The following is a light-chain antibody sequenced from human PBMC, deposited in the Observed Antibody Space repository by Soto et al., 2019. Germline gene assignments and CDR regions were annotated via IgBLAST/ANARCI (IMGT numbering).Light chain of an antibody. J-gene: IGKJ1*01. CDR2: GAS. CDR1: QSISSS. Sequence: IVMTQSPAILSVSPGERATLSCRANQSISSSLAWYQQKPGQAPRLLISGASSRAADIPDRFSGSGSGTDFTLTINRLEPEDFAVYYCQQYDSSPRTFGQGTKVDI. V-gene: IGKV3-20*01. CDR3: QQYDSSPRT.